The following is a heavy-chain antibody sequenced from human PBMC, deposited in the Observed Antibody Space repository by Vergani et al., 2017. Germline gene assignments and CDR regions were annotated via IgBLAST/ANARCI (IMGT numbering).Heavy chain of an antibody. CDR1: GFTFSSYS. CDR3: AREFIGSGSFTDY. Sequence: EVQLVESGGGLVQPGGSLRLSCAASGFTFSSYSMNGVRQAPGKGLEGVSYISSSSSTIYYADSVKGRFTISRDNAKNSLYLQMNSLRAEDTAVYYCAREFIGSGSFTDYWGQGTLVTVSS. D-gene: IGHD3-10*01. J-gene: IGHJ4*02. V-gene: IGHV3-48*01. CDR2: ISSSSSTI.